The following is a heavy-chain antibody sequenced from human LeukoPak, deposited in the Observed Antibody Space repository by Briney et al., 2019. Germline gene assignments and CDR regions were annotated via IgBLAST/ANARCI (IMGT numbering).Heavy chain of an antibody. V-gene: IGHV4-30-4*08. J-gene: IGHJ4*02. CDR2: IYYSGST. D-gene: IGHD3-3*01. Sequence: SETLSLTCTVSGGSISSGDYYRSWIRQPPGKGLEWIGYIYYSGSTYYNPSLKSRVTISVDTSKNQFSLKLSSVTAADTAVYYCARYQSRLRFLEWLSNFDYWGQGSLVTVSS. CDR3: ARYQSRLRFLEWLSNFDY. CDR1: GGSISSGDYY.